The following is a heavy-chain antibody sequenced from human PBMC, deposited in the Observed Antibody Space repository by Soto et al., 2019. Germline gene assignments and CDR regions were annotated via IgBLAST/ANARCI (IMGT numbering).Heavy chain of an antibody. CDR3: ARVPPEIYGDGFYFDY. D-gene: IGHD4-17*01. CDR2: IYYSGTT. V-gene: IGHV4-31*03. CDR1: GGSISSCGYY. J-gene: IGHJ4*02. Sequence: QVQLQESGPGLVKPSQTLSLTCTVSGGSISSCGYYWSWIRQHPGKGLEWIGYIYYSGTTYYNPSLQSRVTISVDTSKNQFSLKLSSVTAADTAVYYCARVPPEIYGDGFYFDYWGQGTLVTVSS.